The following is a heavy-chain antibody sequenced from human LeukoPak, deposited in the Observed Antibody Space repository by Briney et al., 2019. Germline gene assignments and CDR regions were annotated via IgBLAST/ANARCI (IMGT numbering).Heavy chain of an antibody. CDR3: AKRGSKWDLDN. Sequence: GGSLRLSCAASGFTFSFCAMHWVRQAPGKGLEWVAFIRYDGNNKNYADSVKGRFTISRDNSRDTLYLQMSSLRAEDTAIYYCAKRGSKWDLDNWGQGTLVTVSS. CDR2: IRYDGNNK. V-gene: IGHV3-30*02. J-gene: IGHJ4*02. D-gene: IGHD1-26*01. CDR1: GFTFSFCA.